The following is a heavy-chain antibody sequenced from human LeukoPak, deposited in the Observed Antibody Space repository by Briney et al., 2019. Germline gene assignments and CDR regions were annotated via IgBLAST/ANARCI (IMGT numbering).Heavy chain of an antibody. D-gene: IGHD5-18*01. J-gene: IGHJ4*02. CDR3: ATDKSYGFDS. CDR1: GFTITRYW. Sequence: PGGPLRLSCAASGFTITRYWMHWVRQAPGKGLVWVSRINGDGSSTSYADSVKGRFTISRDNAKNTLYLQMNSLRAEDTAVYYCATDKSYGFDSWGQGTLVTVSS. V-gene: IGHV3-74*01. CDR2: INGDGSST.